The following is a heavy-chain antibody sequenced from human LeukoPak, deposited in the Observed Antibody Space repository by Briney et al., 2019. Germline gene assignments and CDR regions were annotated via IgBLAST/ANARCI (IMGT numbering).Heavy chain of an antibody. Sequence: SETLSLTCAVSGGSISSSNWWSWVRQPPGKGLEWIGEIYHSGSTNYNPSLKSRVTISVDKSKNQFSLKLSSVAAADTAVYYCAARCYDYVWGSPFDYWGQGTLVTVSS. D-gene: IGHD3-16*01. CDR1: GGSISSSNW. J-gene: IGHJ4*02. V-gene: IGHV4-4*02. CDR3: AARCYDYVWGSPFDY. CDR2: IYHSGST.